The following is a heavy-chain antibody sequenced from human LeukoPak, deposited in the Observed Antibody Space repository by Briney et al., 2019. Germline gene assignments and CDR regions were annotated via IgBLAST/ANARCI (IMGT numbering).Heavy chain of an antibody. Sequence: SETLSLTCTVSGGSISSYYWSWTRQPPGKGLEWIGYIYYSGSTNYNPSLKSRVTMSVDTSKNQFSLKLSSVTAADTAVYYCARGMEWELTFDYWGQGTLVTVSS. CDR2: IYYSGST. CDR1: GGSISSYY. D-gene: IGHD1-26*01. V-gene: IGHV4-59*12. CDR3: ARGMEWELTFDY. J-gene: IGHJ4*02.